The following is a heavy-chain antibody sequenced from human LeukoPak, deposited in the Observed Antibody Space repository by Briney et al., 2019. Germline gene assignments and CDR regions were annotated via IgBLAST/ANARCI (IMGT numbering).Heavy chain of an antibody. CDR3: ARLLPLQGGDV. V-gene: IGHV4-34*01. J-gene: IGHJ6*02. CDR2: INHSGGT. D-gene: IGHD2-15*01. CDR1: GASFTGYY. Sequence: SETLSLTCAVYGASFTGYYWSWFRQPPGKGLEWIGEINHSGGTNYNPSLRSRVTISLDTSNNQFSLKLSSVTAADTAVYYCARLLPLQGGDVWGQGTTVTVSS.